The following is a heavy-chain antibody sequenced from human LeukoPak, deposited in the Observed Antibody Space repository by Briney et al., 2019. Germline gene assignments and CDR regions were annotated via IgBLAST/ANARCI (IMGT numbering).Heavy chain of an antibody. CDR1: GFTSSTYN. Sequence: PGGSLKLSCAASGFTSSTYNMNRVRQAPGKGLEWVSYINTDSSSIYYADSVKGRFTISRDNAKDSLYLHMNSLRDEDTAVYYCAIDAWELPLDAFDIWGQGTMVTVSS. V-gene: IGHV3-48*02. CDR2: INTDSSSI. J-gene: IGHJ3*02. D-gene: IGHD1-26*01. CDR3: AIDAWELPLDAFDI.